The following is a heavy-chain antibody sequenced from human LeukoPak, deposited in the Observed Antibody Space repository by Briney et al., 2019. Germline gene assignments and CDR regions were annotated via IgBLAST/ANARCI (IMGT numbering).Heavy chain of an antibody. Sequence: ASVKVSCKASGYTFSDYYMRWVRHAPGQGLEWMGWINPKDGGTNYAQKFRGRVTMTSDTSISTVYMELTSLPYDDTAVYYCARNLASNLPFSNGHSHWGQGTLVTVSS. CDR1: GYTFSDYY. V-gene: IGHV1-2*02. CDR3: ARNLASNLPFSNGHSH. CDR2: INPKDGGT. J-gene: IGHJ4*02. D-gene: IGHD2-8*01.